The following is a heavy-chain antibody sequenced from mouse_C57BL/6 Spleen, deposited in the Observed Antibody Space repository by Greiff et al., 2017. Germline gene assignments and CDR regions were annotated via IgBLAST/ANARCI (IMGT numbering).Heavy chain of an antibody. J-gene: IGHJ2*01. CDR2: IYPGGGYT. D-gene: IGHD3-3*01. Sequence: QVQLQQSGAELVRPGTSVKMSCKASGYTFTNYWIGWAQQRPGHGLEWIGDIYPGGGYTNYNEKFKGQGTLTADKSTSTAYMQFSSLTSEDSAIYYCARHGDEGYFDYWGQGTTLTVSS. CDR1: GYTFTNYW. V-gene: IGHV1-63*01. CDR3: ARHGDEGYFDY.